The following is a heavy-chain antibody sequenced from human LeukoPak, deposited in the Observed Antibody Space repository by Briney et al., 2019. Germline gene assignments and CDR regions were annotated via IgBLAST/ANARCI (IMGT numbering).Heavy chain of an antibody. Sequence: PGGSLRLSCAASEFTFSSYSMNWVRQAPGKGLEWVSSISNSSSYIYYADSVKGRFTISRDNAKNSLYLQMNSLRAEDTAVYYCAREGYYYGSGSYEDYWGQGTLVTVSS. J-gene: IGHJ4*02. V-gene: IGHV3-21*01. CDR3: AREGYYYGSGSYEDY. CDR1: EFTFSSYS. CDR2: ISNSSSYI. D-gene: IGHD3-10*01.